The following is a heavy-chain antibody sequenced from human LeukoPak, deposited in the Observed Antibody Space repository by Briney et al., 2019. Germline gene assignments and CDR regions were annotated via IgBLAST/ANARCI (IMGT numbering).Heavy chain of an antibody. V-gene: IGHV4-31*03. CDR2: IYYSGST. CDR3: ARDSHYDILTGYYLGTGYFDL. CDR1: GGSISSGGYY. D-gene: IGHD3-9*01. Sequence: PSETLSLTCTVSGGSISSGGYYWSWIRQHPGKGLEWIGYIYYSGSTYYNPSLKSRVTISVDTSKNQFSLKLSSVTAADTAVYYCARDSHYDILTGYYLGTGYFDLWGRGTLVTVSS. J-gene: IGHJ2*01.